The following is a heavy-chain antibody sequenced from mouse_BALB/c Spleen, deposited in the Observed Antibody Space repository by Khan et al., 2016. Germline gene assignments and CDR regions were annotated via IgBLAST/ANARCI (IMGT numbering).Heavy chain of an antibody. CDR1: GDSITSGH. J-gene: IGHJ3*01. V-gene: IGHV3-8*02. CDR2: ISHSGDS. Sequence: EVQLVESGPSLAEPSQTLSLTCSVTGDSITSGHWNWIRKFPGNKFDFMGYISHSGDSYYNPSLKSRISITRDTSKNQYYLQLNSVTTEDTATYXCATWDYYGSAFAYWGQGTLVTVSA. CDR3: ATWDYYGSAFAY. D-gene: IGHD1-2*01.